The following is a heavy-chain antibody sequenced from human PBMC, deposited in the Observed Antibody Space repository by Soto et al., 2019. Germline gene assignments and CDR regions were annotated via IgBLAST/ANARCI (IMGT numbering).Heavy chain of an antibody. D-gene: IGHD6-19*01. Sequence: GGSLRLSCAASGFTFTNYAMSWVRQAPGEGLEWVSTISGSGGNTHYADSVKGRFSTSRDNSKNTLYIQMNSLRAEDTAVYYCAKDYGSSRYFFDYWGQGALVTVSS. J-gene: IGHJ4*02. CDR3: AKDYGSSRYFFDY. CDR2: ISGSGGNT. V-gene: IGHV3-23*01. CDR1: GFTFTNYA.